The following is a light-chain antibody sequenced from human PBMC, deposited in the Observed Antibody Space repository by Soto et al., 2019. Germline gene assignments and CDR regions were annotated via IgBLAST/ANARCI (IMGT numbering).Light chain of an antibody. Sequence: DVQMTQSPSSLSASVGDRVTITCRASQDIKDWLAWYQQKPAKAPKSLISAASNLQPGVPSRFSGSGSGTEFTLTITSLQPEDYATYYCQQYNIYPLTFGGGTKVEIK. CDR1: QDIKDW. J-gene: IGKJ4*01. CDR3: QQYNIYPLT. CDR2: AAS. V-gene: IGKV1D-16*01.